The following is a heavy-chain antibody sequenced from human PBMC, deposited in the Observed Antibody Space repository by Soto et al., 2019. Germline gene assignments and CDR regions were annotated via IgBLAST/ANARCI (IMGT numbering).Heavy chain of an antibody. Sequence: PSETQALTCTVSGGSISSSSYSWGWIPRPPGKGLEWIGSIYYSGSTYYNPSLKSRVTISVDTSKNQFSLKLRSVTAADTAVYYCARRVVGAPSFDYWGQGTLVTVSS. CDR1: GGSISSSSYS. V-gene: IGHV4-39*01. J-gene: IGHJ4*02. CDR2: IYYSGST. CDR3: ARRVVGAPSFDY. D-gene: IGHD1-26*01.